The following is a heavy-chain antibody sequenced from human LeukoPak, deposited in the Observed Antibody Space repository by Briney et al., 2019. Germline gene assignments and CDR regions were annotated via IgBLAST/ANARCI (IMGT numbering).Heavy chain of an antibody. CDR1: GYSISSGYY. J-gene: IGHJ6*03. D-gene: IGHD6-13*01. Sequence: PSETLSLTCAVSGYSISSGYYWIWVRQSPGKGLEWIGSLYHSDSIYYNPSLESRVTMSVDTSKNQFSLKSSFVTAADTAVYYCARQHDSYHYYYVDVWGTGTTVTVSS. CDR2: LYHSDSI. V-gene: IGHV4-38-2*01. CDR3: ARQHDSYHYYYVDV.